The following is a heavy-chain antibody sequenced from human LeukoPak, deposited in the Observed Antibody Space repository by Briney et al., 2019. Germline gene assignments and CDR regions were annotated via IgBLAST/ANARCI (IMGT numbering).Heavy chain of an antibody. CDR1: GDSISGSTYD. J-gene: IGHJ6*02. CDR2: IYYSGST. CDR3: ARSSASSMGTMDV. V-gene: IGHV4-39*01. D-gene: IGHD2/OR15-2a*01. Sequence: SETLSLTCTVSGDSISGSTYDWGWIRQPPEKGLEWIGIIYYSGSTDYNPSLKSRVTISVDTSKNQFSLRLNSVTAADTAVYYRARSSASSMGTMDVWGQGTTVTVSS.